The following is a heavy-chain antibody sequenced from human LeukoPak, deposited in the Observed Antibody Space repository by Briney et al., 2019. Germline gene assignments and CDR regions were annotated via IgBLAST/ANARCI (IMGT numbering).Heavy chain of an antibody. V-gene: IGHV4-4*09. CDR3: ARCLYGYDPFDY. Sequence: PSETLSLTCTVSGCSISSYYWSWIRQPPGKGLEGIGYIYTSGSTNYNPSLKSRVTISVDTSKNQYSLKLSSVPDADTAVYYCARCLYGYDPFDYWGQGTLVTVSS. J-gene: IGHJ4*02. D-gene: IGHD5-12*01. CDR1: GCSISSYY. CDR2: IYTSGST.